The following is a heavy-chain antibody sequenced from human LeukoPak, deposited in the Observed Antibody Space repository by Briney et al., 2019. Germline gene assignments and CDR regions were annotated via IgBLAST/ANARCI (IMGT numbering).Heavy chain of an antibody. V-gene: IGHV4-4*07. Sequence: PSETLSLTCTVSGGSISSYYWSWIRQPAGKGLEWIGRIYTSGSTHYNPSLKSRVTMSVDTSKNQFSLKLSSVTAADTAVYYCARDYWGYCSGGSCYLSRYYYYYMDVWGKGTTVTVSS. CDR1: GGSISSYY. J-gene: IGHJ6*03. CDR2: IYTSGST. CDR3: ARDYWGYCSGGSCYLSRYYYYYMDV. D-gene: IGHD2-15*01.